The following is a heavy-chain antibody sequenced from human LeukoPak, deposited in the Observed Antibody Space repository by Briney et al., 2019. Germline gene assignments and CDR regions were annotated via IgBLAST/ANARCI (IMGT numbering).Heavy chain of an antibody. CDR2: IYYSGTT. CDR1: GGSISSSHYY. V-gene: IGHV4-39*01. D-gene: IGHD3-10*01. Sequence: SEALSLTCTVSGGSISSSHYYWGWIRQTPGKGLEWIGTIYYSGTTYYNPSLESRATISEDTSKNQFSLTLRSVTAADSAVYYCARQISDYYYYYIDVWGKGTTVTVSS. J-gene: IGHJ6*03. CDR3: ARQISDYYYYYIDV.